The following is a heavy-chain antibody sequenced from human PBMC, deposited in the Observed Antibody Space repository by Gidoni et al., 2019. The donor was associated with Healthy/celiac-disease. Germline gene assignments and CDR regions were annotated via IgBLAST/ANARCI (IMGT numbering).Heavy chain of an antibody. V-gene: IGHV1-46*01. CDR3: ARGVPGYSYGYSGRILDY. D-gene: IGHD5-18*01. CDR1: GYTFTSYY. CDR2: INPSGGST. Sequence: QVQLVQSGAEVKKPGASVKVSCKASGYTFTSYYMHWVRQAPGQGLEWMGIINPSGGSTSYAQKFQGRVTMTRDTSTSTVYMELSSLRSEDTAVYYCARGVPGYSYGYSGRILDYWGQGTLVTVSS. J-gene: IGHJ4*02.